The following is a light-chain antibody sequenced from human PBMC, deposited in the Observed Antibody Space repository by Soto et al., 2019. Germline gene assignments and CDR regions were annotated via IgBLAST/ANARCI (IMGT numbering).Light chain of an antibody. Sequence: QSVLTQPRSVSGSPGQSVTISCTGTSSDVGGYNYVSWYQQHPGKAPKLMIYDVSKRPSGVPDRFSGSKSGNTASLTISGLQAEDEANYYCYSYAGSYTLFGGGTKLTVL. CDR2: DVS. CDR3: YSYAGSYTL. J-gene: IGLJ3*02. V-gene: IGLV2-11*01. CDR1: SSDVGGYNY.